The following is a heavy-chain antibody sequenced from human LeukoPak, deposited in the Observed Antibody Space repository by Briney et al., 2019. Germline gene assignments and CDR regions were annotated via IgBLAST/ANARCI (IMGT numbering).Heavy chain of an antibody. Sequence: GGSLRLSCAASGLTFSSYGMHWVRQAPGKGLEWVAVISYDGSNKYYADSVKGRFTISRDNSKNTLYLQMNSLRAEDTAVYYCAKVPQGNWNSSYWGQGTLVTVSS. CDR3: AKVPQGNWNSSY. V-gene: IGHV3-30*18. D-gene: IGHD1-1*01. CDR1: GLTFSSYG. CDR2: ISYDGSNK. J-gene: IGHJ4*02.